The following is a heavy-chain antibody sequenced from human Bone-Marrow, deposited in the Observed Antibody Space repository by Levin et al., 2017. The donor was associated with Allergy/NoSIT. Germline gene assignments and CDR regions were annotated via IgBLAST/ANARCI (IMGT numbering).Heavy chain of an antibody. Sequence: ASVKVSCKASGYTFNTYGMSWVRQAPGQGLEWMGWISGQNGKTNYAQKVQGRVTMTTDTSTNRAYMELRSLRSDDTAVYYCARSGDDSSGYYPYDNWGQGTLVTVSS. V-gene: IGHV1-18*01. CDR2: ISGQNGKT. CDR1: GYTFNTYG. J-gene: IGHJ4*02. D-gene: IGHD3-22*01. CDR3: ARSGDDSSGYYPYDN.